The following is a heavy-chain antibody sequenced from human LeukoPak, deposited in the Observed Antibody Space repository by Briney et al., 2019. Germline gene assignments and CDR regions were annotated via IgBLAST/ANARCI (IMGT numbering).Heavy chain of an antibody. CDR1: GFTLIIAW. Sequence: GGSLRLSCAASGFTLIIAWMIWVRQAPGKGLEGVGRIKRRSDCGTADCAAPMKSRFTISRDDSKNTLYLQMNSLKTEDTAVYYCTTVTDGASDYWGQGTLVTVSS. V-gene: IGHV3-15*01. CDR2: IKRRSDCGTA. CDR3: TTVTDGASDY. D-gene: IGHD3-10*01. J-gene: IGHJ4*02.